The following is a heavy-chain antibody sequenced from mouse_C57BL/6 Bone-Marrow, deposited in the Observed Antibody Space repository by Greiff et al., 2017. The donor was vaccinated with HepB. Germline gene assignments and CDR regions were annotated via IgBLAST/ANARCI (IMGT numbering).Heavy chain of an antibody. Sequence: QVQLQQPGAELVKPGASVKMSCKASGYTFTSYWITWVKQRPGQGLEWIGDIYPGSGSTNYNEKFKSKATLTVDTSSSTAYMQLSSLTSEDSAVYYCVLYYYGSSSWYVDVWGTGTTVTVSS. CDR2: IYPGSGST. V-gene: IGHV1-55*01. CDR1: GYTFTSYW. J-gene: IGHJ1*03. CDR3: VLYYYGSSSWYVDV. D-gene: IGHD1-1*01.